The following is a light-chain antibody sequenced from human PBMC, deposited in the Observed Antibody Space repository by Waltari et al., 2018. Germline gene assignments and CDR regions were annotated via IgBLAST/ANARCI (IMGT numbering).Light chain of an antibody. Sequence: DIQMTQSPSSVSAFVGDRVTITCRASQSISNWLAWYQQKPGKAPKLLIYVASDLHSGVPSRFSGSGAGTDFTLTISSLQAEEFATYYCQQVNSFPATFGGGTTVEIK. CDR2: VAS. J-gene: IGKJ4*01. CDR1: QSISNW. V-gene: IGKV1-12*01. CDR3: QQVNSFPAT.